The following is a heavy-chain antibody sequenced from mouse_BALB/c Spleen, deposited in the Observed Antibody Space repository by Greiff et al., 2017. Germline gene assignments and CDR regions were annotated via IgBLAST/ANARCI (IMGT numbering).Heavy chain of an antibody. D-gene: IGHD1-1*01. CDR2: ISYSGST. Sequence: VQLKQSGPSLVKPSQTLSLTCSVTGDSITSGYWNWIRKFPGNKLEYMGYISYSGSTYYNPSLKSRISITRDTSKNQYYLQLNSVTTEYTATYYCARNYGSSYAMDYWGQGTSVTVSS. J-gene: IGHJ4*01. V-gene: IGHV3-8*02. CDR3: ARNYGSSYAMDY. CDR1: GDSITSGY.